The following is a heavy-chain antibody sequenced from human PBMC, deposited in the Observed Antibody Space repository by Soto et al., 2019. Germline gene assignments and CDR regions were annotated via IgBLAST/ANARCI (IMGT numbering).Heavy chain of an antibody. CDR1: GYTFTSYG. CDR3: AGEAPPSLH. V-gene: IGHV1-18*01. Sequence: QVQLVQSGAEVKKPGASVKVSCKASGYTFTSYGISWVRQAPGQGVEWMGWISAYNGNTNSAQKLQGRVTMTTDKTTSTADMDLRRLRSDDTAVYYSAGEAPPSLHWGHGTPATVSS. D-gene: IGHD2-2*01. CDR2: ISAYNGNT. J-gene: IGHJ4*01.